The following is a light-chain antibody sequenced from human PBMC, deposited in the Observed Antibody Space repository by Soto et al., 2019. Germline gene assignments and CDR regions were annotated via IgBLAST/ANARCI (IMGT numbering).Light chain of an antibody. CDR1: QSVSNNY. J-gene: IGKJ1*01. Sequence: IVLTQSPGTLSLSPCERATLSCISSQSVSNNYLAWYQQKPGQAPRLLIYGASNRATGIPDRFSGSGSGTDFTLTISRLEPEDFAVYYCQQYGSSGTFGQGTKVDIK. CDR3: QQYGSSGT. CDR2: GAS. V-gene: IGKV3-20*01.